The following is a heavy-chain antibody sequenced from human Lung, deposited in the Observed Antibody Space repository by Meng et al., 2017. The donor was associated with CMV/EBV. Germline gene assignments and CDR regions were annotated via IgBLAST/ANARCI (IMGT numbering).Heavy chain of an antibody. D-gene: IGHD3-3*01. Sequence: LSLTCAASGFTVSSNYMSWVRQAPGKGLEWVSVIYSGGSTYYADSVKGRFTISRDNSKNTLYLQMNSLRAEDTAVYYCARAPYDFWSSYYYGMDVWGQGTTVTVSS. CDR1: GFTVSSNY. J-gene: IGHJ6*02. CDR2: IYSGGST. CDR3: ARAPYDFWSSYYYGMDV. V-gene: IGHV3-53*01.